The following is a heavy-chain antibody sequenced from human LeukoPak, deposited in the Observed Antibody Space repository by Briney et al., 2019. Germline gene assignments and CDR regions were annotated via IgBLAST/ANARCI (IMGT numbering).Heavy chain of an antibody. Sequence: PSETLSLTCTVSGGSISSFYWSWMPQPPGKGLEWIGYIYYSVSTNYNPSIKSRVTISVDTSKSQFSMKLSSVTAADTAVYYCARVRSGYDTGGYYLDYWGQGTLVTVSS. CDR1: GGSISSFY. D-gene: IGHD5-12*01. CDR3: ARVRSGYDTGGYYLDY. V-gene: IGHV4-59*01. J-gene: IGHJ4*02. CDR2: IYYSVST.